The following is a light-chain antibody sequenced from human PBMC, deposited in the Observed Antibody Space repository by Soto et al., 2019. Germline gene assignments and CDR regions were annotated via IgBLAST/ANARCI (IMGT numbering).Light chain of an antibody. CDR1: GSDIGGYDY. J-gene: IGLJ1*01. V-gene: IGLV2-14*01. Sequence: QSALTQPASVSGSPGQSITISCTGTGSDIGGYDYVSWYQHHPGKAPKVMIYEVTNRPSGVSNRFSGSKSGNTASLTISGLLDEDEADYYCSSYTSSSTYVFGTGTKVTVL. CDR3: SSYTSSSTYV. CDR2: EVT.